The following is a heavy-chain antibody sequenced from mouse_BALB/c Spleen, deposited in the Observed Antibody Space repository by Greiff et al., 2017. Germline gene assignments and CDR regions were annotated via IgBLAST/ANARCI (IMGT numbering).Heavy chain of an antibody. CDR1: GYTFTSYR. Sequence: EVQLQQSGTVLARPGASVKMSCKASGYTFTSYRMHWVKQRPGQGLEWIGAIYPGNSDTSYNQKFKGKAKLTAVTSTSTAYMELSSLTNEDSAVYYCTEGNGNYVDYWGQGTTLTVSS. V-gene: IGHV1-5*01. CDR2: IYPGNSDT. D-gene: IGHD2-1*01. J-gene: IGHJ2*01. CDR3: TEGNGNYVDY.